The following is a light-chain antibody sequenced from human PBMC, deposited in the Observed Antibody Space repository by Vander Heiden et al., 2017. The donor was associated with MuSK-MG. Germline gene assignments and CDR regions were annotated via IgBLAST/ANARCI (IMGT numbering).Light chain of an antibody. V-gene: IGKV1D-8*01. CDR1: QGISNY. J-gene: IGKJ2*01. Sequence: VIWMTQSPSLLSASTGDRVTINCRMSQGISNYLAWYQQKPGRAPELLIYAASALESGVPSRFSGSGSGTDFTLTISRLQSEDFATYYCQQYDSFPPTFGQGTKLEI. CDR2: AAS. CDR3: QQYDSFPPT.